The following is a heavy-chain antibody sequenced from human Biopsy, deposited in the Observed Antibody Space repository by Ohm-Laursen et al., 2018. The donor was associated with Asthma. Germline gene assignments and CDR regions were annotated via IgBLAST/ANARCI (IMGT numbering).Heavy chain of an antibody. D-gene: IGHD3-22*01. CDR1: YGSITSGGYY. V-gene: IGHV4-31*02. J-gene: IGHJ4*02. CDR2: IYYSGST. Sequence: TLSLTWTVSYGSITSGGYYWTWIRQPLGKGLEWIGFIYYSGSTYYNPSLKSRVSISIDTSKNQFSLKLSSVTAADTAVYYCARAQDYYDSRGYYRSFDYWGQGTLVTVSS. CDR3: ARAQDYYDSRGYYRSFDY.